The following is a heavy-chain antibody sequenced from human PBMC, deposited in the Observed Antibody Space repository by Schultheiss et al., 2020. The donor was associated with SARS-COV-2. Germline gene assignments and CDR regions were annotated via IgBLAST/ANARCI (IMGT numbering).Heavy chain of an antibody. J-gene: IGHJ6*03. CDR3: ARGVWDIVVVGYYMDV. V-gene: IGHV4-4*02. CDR1: GGSISSSNW. CDR2: INHSGST. D-gene: IGHD2-2*01. Sequence: GSLRLSCAVSGGSISSSNWWSWIRQPPGKGLEWIGEINHSGSTNYNPSLKSRVTISVDTSKNQFSLKLSSVTAADTAVYYCARGVWDIVVVGYYMDVWGKGTTVTSP.